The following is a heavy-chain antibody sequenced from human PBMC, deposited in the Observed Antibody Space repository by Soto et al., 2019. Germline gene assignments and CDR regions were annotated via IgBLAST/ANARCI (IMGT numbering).Heavy chain of an antibody. V-gene: IGHV1-69*01. CDR3: ATYYTAVAYFEN. D-gene: IGHD5-18*01. J-gene: IGHJ4*02. CDR1: GDPSSYSA. Sequence: QVRVVQSGAEVRKPGSSVKASCTASGDPSSYSAIGWLRQAPGQGLEWMGGINPNFGSAIYAQKFQGRTTITAHYMELNDLRSEDTAIYFCATYYTAVAYFENWGQGTLVTVSS. CDR2: INPNFGSA.